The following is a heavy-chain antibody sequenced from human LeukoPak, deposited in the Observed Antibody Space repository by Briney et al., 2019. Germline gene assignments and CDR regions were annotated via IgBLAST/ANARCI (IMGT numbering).Heavy chain of an antibody. J-gene: IGHJ3*02. CDR2: IYIGGYT. Sequence: GGSLRLSCAASGFTVSSNYMSWVRQAPGKGLEWVSVIYIGGYTDCADSAKGRFTISRDNAKNTLYLQMNSLRAEDTAVYYCARDRGCGDCYPPANDAFDIWGQGTMVTVSS. CDR3: ARDRGCGDCYPPANDAFDI. D-gene: IGHD2-21*02. CDR1: GFTVSSNY. V-gene: IGHV3-66*01.